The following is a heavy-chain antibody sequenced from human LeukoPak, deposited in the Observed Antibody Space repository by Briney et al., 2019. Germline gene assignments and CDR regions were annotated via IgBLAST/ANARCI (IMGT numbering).Heavy chain of an antibody. Sequence: GRSLRLSCAASGFTFSSYGMHWVRQALGKGLEWVAVIWYDGSNKYYADSVKGRFTISRDNSKNTLYLQMNSLRAEDTAVYYCARDGSGSYYISNWFDPWGQGTLVTVSS. J-gene: IGHJ5*02. D-gene: IGHD3-10*01. V-gene: IGHV3-33*01. CDR1: GFTFSSYG. CDR2: IWYDGSNK. CDR3: ARDGSGSYYISNWFDP.